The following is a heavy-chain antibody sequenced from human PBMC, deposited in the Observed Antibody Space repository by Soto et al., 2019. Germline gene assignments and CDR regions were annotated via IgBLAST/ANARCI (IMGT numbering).Heavy chain of an antibody. J-gene: IGHJ5*02. V-gene: IGHV4-34*01. Sequence: QVQLQQWGAGLLKPSETLSLTCAVYGGSFSGYSWSWIRQPPGKGLEWIGEINHSGSTNYNPSLKSRVTISVDTAKNQFSLKLSAVTAADTAVYYCARGPMAAAALKFNWFDPWGQGTLVTVSS. D-gene: IGHD6-13*01. CDR3: ARGPMAAAALKFNWFDP. CDR2: INHSGST. CDR1: GGSFSGYS.